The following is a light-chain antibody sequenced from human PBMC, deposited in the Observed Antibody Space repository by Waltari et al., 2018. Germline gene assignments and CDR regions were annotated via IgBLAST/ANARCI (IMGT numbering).Light chain of an antibody. Sequence: VLTQSPGTLSLSPGETATLSCRASQSISKYLVWYQKRPGHAPRLLLYAASTRATGVPDRFSGSGYGTDFTLTISRLEPEDFAVYYCQNHERLPATFGQGTKVEIK. V-gene: IGKV3-20*01. J-gene: IGKJ1*01. CDR3: QNHERLPAT. CDR2: AAS. CDR1: QSISKY.